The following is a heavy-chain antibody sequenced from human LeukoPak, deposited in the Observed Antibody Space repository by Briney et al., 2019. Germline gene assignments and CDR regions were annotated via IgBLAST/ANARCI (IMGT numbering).Heavy chain of an antibody. CDR1: GYTFTGYY. CDR3: ARELPRSVATTLHSNDY. J-gene: IGHJ4*02. Sequence: ASVKVSCKASGYTFTGYYMHWVRQAPGQGLEWMGWINPNSGGTNYAQKFQGRVTMTRDTSISAAYMELSRLRSDDTAVYYCARELPRSVATTLHSNDYWGQGTLATVSS. CDR2: INPNSGGT. V-gene: IGHV1-2*02. D-gene: IGHD5-12*01.